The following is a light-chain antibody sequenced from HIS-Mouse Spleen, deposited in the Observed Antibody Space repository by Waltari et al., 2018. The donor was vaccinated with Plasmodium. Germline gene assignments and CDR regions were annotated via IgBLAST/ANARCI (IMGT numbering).Light chain of an antibody. CDR3: QQYNNWPPYT. CDR1: QSVSSN. CDR2: GAS. V-gene: IGKV3-15*01. Sequence: ELVMTQSPATLSVSPGESATLSCRASQSVSSNLAWYQQKPGQSPRLLIYGASNRATGIPARFSGSGSGTEFTLTISSMQSEDFAVYYCQQYNNWPPYTFGQGTKLEIK. J-gene: IGKJ2*01.